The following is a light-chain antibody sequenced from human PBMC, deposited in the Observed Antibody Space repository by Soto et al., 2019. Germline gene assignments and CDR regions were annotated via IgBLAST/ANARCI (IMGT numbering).Light chain of an antibody. CDR1: QSISDT. CDR3: QQYNNWPWT. V-gene: IGKV3-15*01. CDR2: GAP. Sequence: ETVMTQSPATLSVSPGGRATLSCRASQSISDTLAWYQQKPGQAPRLLIHGAPTRSTGFPARFSGSGSGTDFTLTISSLQSEDFEIYYCQQYNNWPWTVGQGTKVDI. J-gene: IGKJ1*01.